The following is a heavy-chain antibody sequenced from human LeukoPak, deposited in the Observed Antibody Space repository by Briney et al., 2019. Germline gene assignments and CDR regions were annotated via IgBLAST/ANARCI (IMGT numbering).Heavy chain of an antibody. CDR1: GYTFTSYG. J-gene: IGHJ5*02. D-gene: IGHD1-20*01. Sequence: ASVTVSCKASGYTFTSYGISWVRQAPGQGLEWMGWISAYNGNTNYAQKLQGRVTITTDTSTSTAYMELRSLRSDDTAVYYCARAYNWNALDPHWFDPWGQGTLVTVSS. CDR2: ISAYNGNT. CDR3: ARAYNWNALDPHWFDP. V-gene: IGHV1-18*01.